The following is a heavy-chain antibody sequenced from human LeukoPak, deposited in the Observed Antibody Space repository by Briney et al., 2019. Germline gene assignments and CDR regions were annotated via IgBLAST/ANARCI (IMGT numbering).Heavy chain of an antibody. D-gene: IGHD6-13*01. CDR3: ARRSSGWYYEDYFDY. CDR1: GGSVSSGSYY. CDR2: IYYSGST. Sequence: SETLSLTCTVSGGSVSSGSYYWSWIRQPPGKGLEWIGYIYYSGSTNYNPSLKSRVTISVDTSKNQFSLKLSSVTAADTAVYYCARRSSGWYYEDYFDYWGQGTLVTVSS. V-gene: IGHV4-61*01. J-gene: IGHJ4*02.